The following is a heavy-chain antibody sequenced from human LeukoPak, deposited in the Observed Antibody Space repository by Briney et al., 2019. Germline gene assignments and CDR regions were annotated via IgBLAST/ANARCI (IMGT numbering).Heavy chain of an antibody. D-gene: IGHD5-18*01. CDR1: GGTFSSYA. Sequence: SVKVSCKASGGTFSSYAISWVRQAPGQGLEWKGGIIPIFGTANYAQKFQGRVTITADESTSTAYMELSSLRSEDTAVYYCASQRGYSYGYGRWGQGTLVTVSS. J-gene: IGHJ4*02. CDR2: IIPIFGTA. V-gene: IGHV1-69*01. CDR3: ASQRGYSYGYGR.